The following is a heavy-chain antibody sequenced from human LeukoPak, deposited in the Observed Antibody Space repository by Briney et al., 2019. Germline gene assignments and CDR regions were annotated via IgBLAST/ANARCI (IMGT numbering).Heavy chain of an antibody. CDR2: IWYAGSNK. CDR3: ARDVREQLIFDY. J-gene: IGHJ4*02. Sequence: GGSLRLSCAASGFTFSSYGMHWVRQAPGKELEWVAVIWYAGSNKYYADSVKGRFTISRDNSKNTLYLQMNSLRAEDTAVYYCARDVREQLIFDYWGQGTLVTVSS. V-gene: IGHV3-33*01. D-gene: IGHD6-13*01. CDR1: GFTFSSYG.